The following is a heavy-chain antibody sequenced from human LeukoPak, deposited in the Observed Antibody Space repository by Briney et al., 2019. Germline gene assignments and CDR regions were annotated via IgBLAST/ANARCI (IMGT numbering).Heavy chain of an antibody. J-gene: IGHJ5*02. CDR3: ARGGGALFP. CDR1: GGSISSYY. V-gene: IGHV4-59*12. CDR2: IYYSGST. Sequence: PSETLSLTCTVSGGSISSYYWSWIRQPPGKGLEWIGYIYYSGSTNYNPSLKSRVTISVDTSKNQFSLQLNSVTPEDTAVYYCARGGGALFPWSQGTLVTVSS. D-gene: IGHD2/OR15-2a*01.